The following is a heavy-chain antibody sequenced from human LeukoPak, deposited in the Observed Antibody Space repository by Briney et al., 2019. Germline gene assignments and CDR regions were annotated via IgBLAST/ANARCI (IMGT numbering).Heavy chain of an antibody. CDR1: GGSFSGYY. CDR3: ARGLAEDYVWGSYRYTEPFDY. J-gene: IGHJ4*02. CDR2: INHSGST. Sequence: SETLSLTCAVYGGSFSGYYWSWIRQPPGKGLEWIGEINHSGSTNYNPSLKSRVTISVDTSKNQFSLKLSSVTAADTAVYYCARGLAEDYVWGSYRYTEPFDYWGQGTLVTVSS. D-gene: IGHD3-16*02. V-gene: IGHV4-34*01.